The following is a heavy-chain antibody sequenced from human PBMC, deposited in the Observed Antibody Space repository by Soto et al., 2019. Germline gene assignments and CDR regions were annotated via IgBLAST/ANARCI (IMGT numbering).Heavy chain of an antibody. J-gene: IGHJ4*02. CDR1: GFTFSGYA. CDR3: STTDYYGSGSYYGFDC. Sequence: QVQLVESGGGVVQPGRSLRLSCAASGFTFSGYAMHWVRQAPGKGLEWVAVISYDGGNKYYADSVKGRFTISRDNSRNTLYLQMDSLRAEDTAVYYCSTTDYYGSGSYYGFDCWGQGTLVTVSS. V-gene: IGHV3-30*03. D-gene: IGHD3-10*01. CDR2: ISYDGGNK.